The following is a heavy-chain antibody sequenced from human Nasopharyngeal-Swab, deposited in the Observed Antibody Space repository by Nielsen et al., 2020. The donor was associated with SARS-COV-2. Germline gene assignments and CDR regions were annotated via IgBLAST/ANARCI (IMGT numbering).Heavy chain of an antibody. CDR3: ARALTTVVTYYYYYMDV. Sequence: GGSLRLSCAASGFTFSSYWMSWVRQAPGKGLEWVANIKQDGSEKYYVDSVKGRFTISRDNAKNSLYLQMNSLRAKDTAVYYCARALTTVVTYYYYYMDVWGKGTTVTVSS. D-gene: IGHD4-23*01. J-gene: IGHJ6*03. V-gene: IGHV3-7*01. CDR2: IKQDGSEK. CDR1: GFTFSSYW.